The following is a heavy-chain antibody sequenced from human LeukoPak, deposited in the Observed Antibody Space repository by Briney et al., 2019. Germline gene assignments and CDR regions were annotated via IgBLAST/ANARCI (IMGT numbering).Heavy chain of an antibody. Sequence: GGSLRLSCAASGFIFSNAWISWVRQAPGKGLEWVGLIKGKTDGGTTDYAAPVKGRFTISRDDSKNTLYLQVNSLKTEDTAVYYCARGRYDSSGYYSIFDYWGQGTLVTVSS. CDR1: GFIFSNAW. D-gene: IGHD3-22*01. V-gene: IGHV3-15*01. CDR2: IKGKTDGGTT. CDR3: ARGRYDSSGYYSIFDY. J-gene: IGHJ4*02.